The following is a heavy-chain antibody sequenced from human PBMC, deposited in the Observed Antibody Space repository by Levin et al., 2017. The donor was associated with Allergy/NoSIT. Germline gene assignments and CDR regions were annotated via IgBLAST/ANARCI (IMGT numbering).Heavy chain of an antibody. CDR2: INHSGST. D-gene: IGHD2/OR15-2a*01. V-gene: IGHV4-34*01. J-gene: IGHJ1*01. CDR3: ARGFPHVKYFQH. CDR1: GGSFCGYY. Sequence: SQTLSLTCAVYGGSFCGYYWSWIRQPPGKGLEWIGEINHSGSTNYNPSLKSRVTISVDTSKNQFSLKLSSVTAADTAVYYCARGFPHVKYFQHWGQGTLVTVSS.